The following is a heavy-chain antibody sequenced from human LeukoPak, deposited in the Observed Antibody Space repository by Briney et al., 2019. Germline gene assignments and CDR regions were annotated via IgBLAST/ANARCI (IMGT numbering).Heavy chain of an antibody. J-gene: IGHJ4*02. CDR1: GFTFGNYA. D-gene: IGHD2-8*02. CDR3: AKATQRYCTGGTCYPLDY. CDR2: ITDIGKNT. V-gene: IGHV3-23*01. Sequence: GGSLRLSCAASGFTFGNYAMAWVRHSPGKGLEWVSCITDIGKNTYHTDSVRGRFTISRDNSKNTLSLQMNSLRVEDTAVYYCAKATQRYCTGGTCYPLDYWGQGTLVTVSS.